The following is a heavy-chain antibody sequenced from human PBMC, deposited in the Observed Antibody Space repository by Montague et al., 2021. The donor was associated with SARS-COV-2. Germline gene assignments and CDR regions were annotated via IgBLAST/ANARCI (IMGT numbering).Heavy chain of an antibody. CDR3: ARPVSGIGNAFDV. J-gene: IGHJ3*01. Sequence: SETLSLTCTVSGGSIRSSSYYWGWIRQPPGKGLEWIGNIYYSGSTYYNPSLKSRVTISVDTSKDQFSLNLNSVTVADTAIYFCARPVSGIGNAFDVWGQGTMVNVSS. CDR2: IYYSGST. V-gene: IGHV4-39*01. CDR1: GGSIRSSSYY. D-gene: IGHD3-16*01.